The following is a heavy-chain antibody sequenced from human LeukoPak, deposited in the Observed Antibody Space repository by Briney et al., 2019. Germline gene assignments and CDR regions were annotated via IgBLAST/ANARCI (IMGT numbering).Heavy chain of an antibody. J-gene: IGHJ5*02. CDR3: ARRVVRGVIIKFFYPWFDP. D-gene: IGHD3-10*01. CDR2: IYYTGST. Sequence: SETLSLTCTVSGGSIISSSFYWGWIRQPPGKGLEWIVSIYYTGSTYYNPSLKSRVTISVDTSKNQFSLKLSSVTAADTAVYYCARRVVRGVIIKFFYPWFDPWGQGTLVTVSS. V-gene: IGHV4-39*01. CDR1: GGSIISSSFY.